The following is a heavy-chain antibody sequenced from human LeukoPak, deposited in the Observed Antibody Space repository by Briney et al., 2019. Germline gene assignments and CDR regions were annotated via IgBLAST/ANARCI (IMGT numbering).Heavy chain of an antibody. Sequence: ASVKVSCKASGYSFTSYYIHWVRQAPGQGLEWMGMINPSGGSTTYAQKFQGRVTMTTDTSTRTVYMELSSLRSEDTAVYYCARDGVFDSSGYYDFDYWGQGPLVTVSS. CDR3: ARDGVFDSSGYYDFDY. V-gene: IGHV1-46*01. J-gene: IGHJ4*02. D-gene: IGHD3-22*01. CDR1: GYSFTSYY. CDR2: INPSGGST.